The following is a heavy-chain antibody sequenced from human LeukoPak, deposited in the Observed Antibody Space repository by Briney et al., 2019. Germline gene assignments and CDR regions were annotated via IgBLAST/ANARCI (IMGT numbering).Heavy chain of an antibody. CDR3: ARDPDYYGMDV. CDR2: IYSGGCT. CDR1: GFTVSSNY. J-gene: IGHJ6*02. V-gene: IGHV3-66*02. Sequence: GGSLRLSCAASGFTVSSNYMSWVRQAPGKGLEWVSVIYSGGCTYYADSVKGRFTISRDNSKNTLYLQMNSLRAEDTAVYYCARDPDYYGMDVWGQGTTVTVSS.